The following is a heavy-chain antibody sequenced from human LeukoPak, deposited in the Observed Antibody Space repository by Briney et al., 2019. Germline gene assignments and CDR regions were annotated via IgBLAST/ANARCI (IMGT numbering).Heavy chain of an antibody. D-gene: IGHD2-2*01. CDR3: ASSREYCSSTSCYLDYFDY. J-gene: IGHJ4*02. V-gene: IGHV4-31*03. Sequence: SETLSLTCTVSDGSISSGGYYWSWIRQHPGKGLEWIGYIYYSGSTYYNPSLKSRVTISVDTSKNQFSLKLSSVTAADTAVYYCASSREYCSSTSCYLDYFDYWGQGTLVTVSS. CDR1: DGSISSGGYY. CDR2: IYYSGST.